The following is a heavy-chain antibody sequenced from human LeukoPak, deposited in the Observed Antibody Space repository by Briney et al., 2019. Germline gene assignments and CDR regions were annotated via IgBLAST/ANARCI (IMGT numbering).Heavy chain of an antibody. Sequence: GASVKVSCKASGYTFTSYGISWVRQAPGQGLEWMGWVSAYNGNTNYAQKLQGRVTMTTDTSTRTAYMELRSLRSDDTAVYYCARWRYSYGCDYWGQGTLVTVSS. J-gene: IGHJ4*02. CDR2: VSAYNGNT. V-gene: IGHV1-18*04. CDR3: ARWRYSYGCDY. CDR1: GYTFTSYG. D-gene: IGHD5-18*01.